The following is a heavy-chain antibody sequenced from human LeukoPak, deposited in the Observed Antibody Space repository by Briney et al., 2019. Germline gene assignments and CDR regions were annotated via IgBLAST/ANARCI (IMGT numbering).Heavy chain of an antibody. CDR2: IYYSGST. CDR3: ARQLESVATIVSGYYFDY. D-gene: IGHD5-12*01. J-gene: IGHJ4*02. Sequence: SETLSLTCTVSGGSISSYYWSWIRLPPGKGLEWIGYIYYSGSTNYNPSLKSRVTISVDTSKNQFSLKLSSVTAADTAVYYCARQLESVATIVSGYYFDYWGQGTLVAVSS. CDR1: GGSISSYY. V-gene: IGHV4-59*08.